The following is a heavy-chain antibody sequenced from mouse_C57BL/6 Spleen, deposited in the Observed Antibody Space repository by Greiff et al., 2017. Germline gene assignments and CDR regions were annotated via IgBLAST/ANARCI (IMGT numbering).Heavy chain of an antibody. V-gene: IGHV1-7*01. CDR1: GYTFTSYW. CDR3: ARGTVGAGYYAMDY. J-gene: IGHJ4*01. D-gene: IGHD1-1*01. Sequence: VQLQQSGAELAKPGASVKLSCKASGYTFTSYWMHWVQQRPGQGLEWIGYINPSSGYTKYNQKFKDKAKLTADKSYSTAYLQLSSLTYEDSAVYYCARGTVGAGYYAMDYWGQGTSVTVSS. CDR2: INPSSGYT.